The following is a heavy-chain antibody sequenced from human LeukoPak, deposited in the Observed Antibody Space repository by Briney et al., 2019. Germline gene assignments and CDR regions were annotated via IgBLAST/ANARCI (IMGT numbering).Heavy chain of an antibody. CDR3: ASRITEESYSRPDDYYYYYMDV. CDR1: GYTFTSYG. J-gene: IGHJ6*03. D-gene: IGHD6-13*01. Sequence: ASVKVSCKASGYTFTSYGISWVRQAPGQGLEWMGWISAYNGSTSYAQKFQGRVTMTRDMSTSTAYMELSSLRSEDTAVYYCASRITEESYSRPDDYYYYYMDVWGKGTTVTVSS. V-gene: IGHV1-18*01. CDR2: ISAYNGST.